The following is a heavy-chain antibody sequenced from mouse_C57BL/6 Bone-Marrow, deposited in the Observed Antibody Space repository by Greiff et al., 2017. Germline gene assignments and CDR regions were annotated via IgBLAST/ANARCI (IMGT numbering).Heavy chain of an antibody. J-gene: IGHJ3*01. CDR3: ARYNDYDY. CDR2: IRNTANGYTT. CDR1: GFTFTDYY. Sequence: EVQRVESGGGLVQPGGSLSLSCAASGFTFTDYYMSWVRQPPGTALEWLGFIRNTANGYTTEYSASVKGRFTISRDNSQSILYLQMNALRAEDSATYYCARYNDYDYWGQGTLVTVSA. D-gene: IGHD2-4*01. V-gene: IGHV7-3*01.